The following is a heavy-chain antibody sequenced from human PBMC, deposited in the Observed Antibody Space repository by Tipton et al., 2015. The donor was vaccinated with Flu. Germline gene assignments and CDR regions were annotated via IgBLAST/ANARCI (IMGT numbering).Heavy chain of an antibody. CDR1: GGSISSYY. J-gene: IGHJ4*02. Sequence: GLVKPSETLSLTCTVSGGSISSYYWSWIRQPPGKGLEWIGYIYYSGSTNYNPSLKSRVTISVDTSKNQFSLHLTSMTAADTAVYYCARGGRDFDWPHWGQGTLVTVSS. CDR3: ARGGRDFDWPH. CDR2: IYYSGST. D-gene: IGHD3-9*01. V-gene: IGHV4-59*12.